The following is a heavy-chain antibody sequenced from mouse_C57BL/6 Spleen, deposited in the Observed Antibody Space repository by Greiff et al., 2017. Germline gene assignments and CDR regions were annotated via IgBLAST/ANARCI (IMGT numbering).Heavy chain of an antibody. CDR3: ARSGDYYGNYVLAY. V-gene: IGHV1-69*01. Sequence: QVQLQQPGAELVMPGASVKLSCKASGYTFTSYWMHWVKQRPGQGLEWIGEIDPSDSYTNYNQKFKGKSTLTVDKSSSTAYMQLSSLTSEDSAVYYCARSGDYYGNYVLAYWGQGTLVTVSA. J-gene: IGHJ3*01. CDR2: IDPSDSYT. CDR1: GYTFTSYW. D-gene: IGHD2-1*01.